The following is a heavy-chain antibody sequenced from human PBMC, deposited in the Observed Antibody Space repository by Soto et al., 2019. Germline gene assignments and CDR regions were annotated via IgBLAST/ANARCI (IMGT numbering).Heavy chain of an antibody. CDR1: GGSISSGGYS. CDR2: IYHSGSS. D-gene: IGHD3-16*02. V-gene: IGHV4-30-2*01. CDR3: ARLSGL. Sequence: QLQLQESGSGLVKPSQTLSLTCAVSGGSISSGGYSWSWIRQPPGKGLEWIGYIYHSGSSHYNPSLKTRGTLSVARAKNQCSLKLSSVAAADTAVYYCARLSGLWGRGTLVTVSS. J-gene: IGHJ2*01.